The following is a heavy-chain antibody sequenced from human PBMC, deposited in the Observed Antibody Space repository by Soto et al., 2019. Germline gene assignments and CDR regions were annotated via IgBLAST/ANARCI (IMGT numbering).Heavy chain of an antibody. CDR2: INPNSGGT. CDR1: GYTFTGYY. V-gene: IGHV1-2*02. CDR3: ARVITNAGYGMDV. Sequence: ASVKVSCKASGYTFTGYYMHWVRQAPGQGLEWMGWINPNSGGTNYAQKFQGRVTMTRDTSITTAYMELSRLRSDDTAVYYCARVITNAGYGMDVWGQATTVTVSS. J-gene: IGHJ6*02. D-gene: IGHD1-1*01.